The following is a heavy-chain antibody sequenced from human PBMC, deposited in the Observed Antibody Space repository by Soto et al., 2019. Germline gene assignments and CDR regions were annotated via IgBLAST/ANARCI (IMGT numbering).Heavy chain of an antibody. CDR3: AREDYGSGSFDY. V-gene: IGHV3-33*01. CDR2: IWYDGSNK. D-gene: IGHD3-10*01. J-gene: IGHJ4*02. CDR1: GFTFSSFG. Sequence: QVQLVESGGGVVQPGRSLRLSCAASGFTFSSFGRHGVRQAPGKGLEWVAVIWYDGSNKYYADSVKGRFTISRDNSKNTLYLQMNSLRDEDTAVYYCAREDYGSGSFDYWGQGTLVTVSS.